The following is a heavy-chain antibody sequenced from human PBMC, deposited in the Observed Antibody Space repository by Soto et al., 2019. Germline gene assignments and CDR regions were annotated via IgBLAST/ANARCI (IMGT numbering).Heavy chain of an antibody. CDR3: ATAGPTLLWFGEYRN. J-gene: IGHJ4*02. D-gene: IGHD3-10*01. CDR2: INPNADTT. CDR1: GGTFSSYA. Sequence: EASVKVSCKASGGTFSSYAISWVRQAPGQGLEWMGGINPNADTTNYAQKFQGRVTMTEDTSTNTAYMELSSLRSEDTAVYYCATAGPTLLWFGEYRNWGQGTLVTVSS. V-gene: IGHV1-69*06.